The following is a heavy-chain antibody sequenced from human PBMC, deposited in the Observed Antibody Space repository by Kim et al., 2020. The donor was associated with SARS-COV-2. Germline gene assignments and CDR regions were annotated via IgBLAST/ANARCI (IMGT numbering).Heavy chain of an antibody. V-gene: IGHV3-74*01. CDR2: INSDGSRT. J-gene: IGHJ6*02. Sequence: GGSLRLSCAASGFTFSSNWMHWVRQGPGTGLVWVSHINSDGSRTNYAASVKGRFTISRDNAKNTLYLQMNSLRVEDTAVYYCVRDTGPLMDVWGQGTTVTVSS. CDR1: GFTFSSNW. CDR3: VRDTGPLMDV. D-gene: IGHD3-16*02.